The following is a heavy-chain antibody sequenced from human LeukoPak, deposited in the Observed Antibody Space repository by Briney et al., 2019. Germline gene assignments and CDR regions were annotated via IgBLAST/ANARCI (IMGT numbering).Heavy chain of an antibody. V-gene: IGHV1-8*02. CDR3: ARGGYSGYDFGGVGLDP. CDR2: MNSNSGNT. J-gene: IGHJ5*02. Sequence: ASVKVSCKASGYTFTGYYMHWVRQAPGQGPEWMGWMNSNSGNTGYAQKFQGRVAMTRNTAISTAYMELSSLKSEDTAVYYCARGGYSGYDFGGVGLDPWGQGTLVTVSS. CDR1: GYTFTGYY. D-gene: IGHD5-12*01.